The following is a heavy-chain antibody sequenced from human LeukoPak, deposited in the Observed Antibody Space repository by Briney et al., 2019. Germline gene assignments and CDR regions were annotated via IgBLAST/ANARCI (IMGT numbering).Heavy chain of an antibody. V-gene: IGHV3-53*01. CDR2: IYSGGST. J-gene: IGHJ4*02. CDR1: GFTVSSDY. D-gene: IGHD6-25*01. CDR3: AGVSYTSGGDY. Sequence: GGSLRLSCAASGFTVSSDYISWVRQAPGKGLQWVSVIYSGGSTYYADSVKGRFTMSRDNSKNTVLLEMNSLRVDDTGIYYCAGVSYTSGGDYWGKGPLVTVSS.